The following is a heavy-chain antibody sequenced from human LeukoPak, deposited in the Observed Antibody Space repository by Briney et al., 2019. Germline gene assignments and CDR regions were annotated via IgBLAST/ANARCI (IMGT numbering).Heavy chain of an antibody. CDR3: AKWGDYDVLTGYYVSDY. V-gene: IGHV3-23*01. D-gene: IGHD3-9*01. Sequence: GASLRLSCAASGFTFSNYAMSWVRQAPGKGLEWVSAITGSGGNTYYADSVKGRFTISRDNSKNTLYLQMNSLRAEDTAVYYCAKWGDYDVLTGYYVSDYWGQGPLVTVSS. CDR2: ITGSGGNT. CDR1: GFTFSNYA. J-gene: IGHJ4*02.